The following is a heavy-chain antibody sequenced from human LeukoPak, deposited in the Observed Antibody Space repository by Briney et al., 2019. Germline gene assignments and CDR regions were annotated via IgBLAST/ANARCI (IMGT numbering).Heavy chain of an antibody. J-gene: IGHJ4*02. D-gene: IGHD4-11*01. CDR2: IRSNNSIT. CDR3: VRDIGRMTTEYDFDF. Sequence: GGCLRLSCEPSVFSSTVYYTSWVRHAPGKGRGWVSHIRSNNSITYYADSVKGRFTISRDNAKNTLYLQMNSLRAEDTAVYCCVRDIGRMTTEYDFDFWGQGTLVTLSS. CDR1: VFSSTVYY. V-gene: IGHV3-11*05.